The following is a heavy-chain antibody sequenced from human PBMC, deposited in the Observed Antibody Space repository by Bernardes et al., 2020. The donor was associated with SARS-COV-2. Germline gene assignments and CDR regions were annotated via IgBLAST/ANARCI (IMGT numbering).Heavy chain of an antibody. CDR1: GFTFDDYA. J-gene: IGHJ6*02. CDR2: ISWNSGSI. V-gene: IGHV3-9*01. D-gene: IGHD3-16*01. Sequence: GGSLRLSRAASGFTFDDYAMHWVRQAPGKGLEWVSGISWNSGSIGYADSVKGRFTISRDNAKNSLYLQMNSLRAEDTALYYCAKLAWGLPEGMDVWGQGTTVTVSS. CDR3: AKLAWGLPEGMDV.